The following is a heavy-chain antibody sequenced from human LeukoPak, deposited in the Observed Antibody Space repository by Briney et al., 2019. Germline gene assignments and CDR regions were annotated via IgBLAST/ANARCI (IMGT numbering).Heavy chain of an antibody. J-gene: IGHJ4*02. D-gene: IGHD1-26*01. V-gene: IGHV1-2*02. CDR3: ARDHHSAIIDLEY. Sequence: ASVKVSCKASGYTFTDYYIHWVRQAPGQGLEWMGWINPNSGGTNYAQKFQGSVTMTRDTSISTAYMELSRLRSDDTAVYYCARDHHSAIIDLEYWGQGTLVTVSS. CDR2: INPNSGGT. CDR1: GYTFTDYY.